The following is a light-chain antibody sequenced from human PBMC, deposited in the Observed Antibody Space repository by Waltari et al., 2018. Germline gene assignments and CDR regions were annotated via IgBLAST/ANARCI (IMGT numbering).Light chain of an antibody. J-gene: IGLJ2*01. Sequence: SYELTQPPSVYVSPGQTASITCSGDKLGDTYACWYQQKPGHSPVLVIYQDSKRPSGIPERFSGSNSGNTATLTISGTQAMDEADYYCQAWDSSTVVFGGGTKLTVL. CDR2: QDS. CDR3: QAWDSSTVV. CDR1: KLGDTY. V-gene: IGLV3-1*01.